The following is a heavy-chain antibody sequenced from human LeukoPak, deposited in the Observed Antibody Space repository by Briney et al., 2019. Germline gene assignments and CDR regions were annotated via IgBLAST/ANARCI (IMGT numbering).Heavy chain of an antibody. Sequence: GGSLRLSCAASGFTFSSYAMSWVRQAPGKGLEWVSAISGNGGSTYYADSVKGRFTISRDNSKNTLYLQMNSLRAEDTAVYYCAKGRKYSSSWLPPFDPWGQGTLVTVSS. V-gene: IGHV3-23*01. CDR2: ISGNGGST. CDR3: AKGRKYSSSWLPPFDP. J-gene: IGHJ5*02. D-gene: IGHD6-13*01. CDR1: GFTFSSYA.